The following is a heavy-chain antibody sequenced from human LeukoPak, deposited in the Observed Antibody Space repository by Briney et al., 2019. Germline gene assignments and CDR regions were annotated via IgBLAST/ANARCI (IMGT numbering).Heavy chain of an antibody. CDR3: ARRRYYDSTGYLD. D-gene: IGHD3-22*01. J-gene: IGHJ1*01. Sequence: PSETLSLTCTVSGGSISSSSYYWGWVRQPPGKGLEWIGDIYYSGRTYYNSSLQSRLTISLDTSKNQFSLKLNSVTAADTAVYCCARRRYYDSTGYLDWGQGTLVTVSP. CDR1: GGSISSSSYY. CDR2: IYYSGRT. V-gene: IGHV4-39*01.